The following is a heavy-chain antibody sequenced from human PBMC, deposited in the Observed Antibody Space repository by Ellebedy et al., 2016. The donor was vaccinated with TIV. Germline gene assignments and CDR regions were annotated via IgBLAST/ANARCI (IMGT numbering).Heavy chain of an antibody. CDR1: GFTFRSYD. CDR2: FGTAGDT. J-gene: IGHJ4*02. CDR3: ARLRFGDTAVDY. D-gene: IGHD5-18*01. V-gene: IGHV3-13*01. Sequence: GGSLRLSCAASGFTFRSYDMHWVRQATGKGLEWVSAFGTAGDTYYPGSVKGRFTISRENAKHSLYLQMNSLRAEDTAVYYCARLRFGDTAVDYWGQGTLVTVSS.